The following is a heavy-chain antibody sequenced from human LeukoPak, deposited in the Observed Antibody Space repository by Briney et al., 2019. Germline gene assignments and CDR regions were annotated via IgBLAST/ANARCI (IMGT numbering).Heavy chain of an antibody. CDR1: GFSVSSNY. J-gene: IGHJ4*02. D-gene: IGHD5-24*01. Sequence: GGSLRLSRAASGFSVSSNYMSWVRQAPGKGLEWVSVIYSGDNTYYADSVKGRFTISRDNSKNTLYLQMNSLRAEDTAVYYCASESKNGYNDYWGQGTLVTVSS. V-gene: IGHV3-53*01. CDR3: ASESKNGYNDY. CDR2: IYSGDNT.